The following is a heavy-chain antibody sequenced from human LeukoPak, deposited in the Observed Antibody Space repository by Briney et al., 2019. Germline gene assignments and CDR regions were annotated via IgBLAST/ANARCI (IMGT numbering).Heavy chain of an antibody. Sequence: SETLSLTCTVAGGSISSSSYYWGWIRQPPGKGLEWIASIFYSGSTFYNPSLRSRVTTSVDTSKNHFSLKLSSVTAADAAVYYCVRSIRIPGIAAAGDFDYWGRGTLVTVSS. D-gene: IGHD6-13*01. J-gene: IGHJ4*02. CDR1: GGSISSSSYY. V-gene: IGHV4-39*02. CDR3: VRSIRIPGIAAAGDFDY. CDR2: IFYSGST.